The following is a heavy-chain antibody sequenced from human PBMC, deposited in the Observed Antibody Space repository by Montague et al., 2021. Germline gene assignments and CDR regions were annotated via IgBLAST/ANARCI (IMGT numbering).Heavy chain of an antibody. J-gene: IGHJ4*02. CDR1: GYSFTRYW. V-gene: IGHV5-51*01. Sequence: QSGAEVKKPGESLKISCKGSGYSFTRYWIGWVRQMPGKGLEWMGIIYPGDFDTRYSPSFQGQVTISADKSISTAYLQWSSLKASDTAMYYCARGRGDGNNWAWDFDYWGQGTLVTVSS. CDR3: ARGRGDGNNWAWDFDY. D-gene: IGHD5-24*01. CDR2: IYPGDFDT.